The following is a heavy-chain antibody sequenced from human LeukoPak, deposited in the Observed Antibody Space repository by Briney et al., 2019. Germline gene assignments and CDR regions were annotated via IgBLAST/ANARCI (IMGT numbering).Heavy chain of an antibody. D-gene: IGHD5-12*01. CDR1: GGSISSYY. Sequence: SETLSLTCTVSGGSISSYYWSWIRQPPGKGLEWIGYIYYSGSTNYNPSLKSRVTISVGTSKNQFSLKLSSVTAADTAVYYCARTGRPPVATFDYWGQGTLVTVSS. V-gene: IGHV4-59*01. J-gene: IGHJ4*02. CDR2: IYYSGST. CDR3: ARTGRPPVATFDY.